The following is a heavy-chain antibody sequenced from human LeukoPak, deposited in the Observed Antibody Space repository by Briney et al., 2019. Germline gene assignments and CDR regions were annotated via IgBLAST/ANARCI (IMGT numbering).Heavy chain of an antibody. J-gene: IGHJ4*02. CDR1: GFTFSSYS. V-gene: IGHV3-21*01. Sequence: GESLKISCAASGFTFSSYSMNWVRQAPGKGLEWVSSISSSSSYIYYADSVKGRFTISRDNAKNSLYLQMNSLRAEDTAVYYCARGSSSSLPAGGQGTLVTVSS. D-gene: IGHD6-13*01. CDR2: ISSSSSYI. CDR3: ARGSSSSLPA.